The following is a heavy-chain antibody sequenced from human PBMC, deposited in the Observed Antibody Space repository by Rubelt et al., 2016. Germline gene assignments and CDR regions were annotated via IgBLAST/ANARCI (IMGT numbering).Heavy chain of an antibody. CDR1: GFTVSNNY. Sequence: EVQLVESGGGLIQPGGSLRLSCAASGFTVSNNYISWVRQAPGKGLEWVSRIYDDGSVTNYADSVKGRFTISRDNAKNTLFLQMNSLRAEDTGVYYCARFNGGGFGGQGTLVTVSS. CDR3: ARFNGGGF. J-gene: IGHJ4*02. D-gene: IGHD3-10*01. CDR2: IYDDGSVT. V-gene: IGHV3-74*02.